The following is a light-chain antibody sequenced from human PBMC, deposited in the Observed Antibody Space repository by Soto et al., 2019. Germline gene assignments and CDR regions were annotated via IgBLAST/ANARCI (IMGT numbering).Light chain of an antibody. V-gene: IGLV2-8*01. CDR3: KSYAGSNTYV. Sequence: QSGLTQPPSAPSSPGQSVTISCTGTKNDIGFYDFVSLYQHHPGKAPRLIIYEVVQRPSGVPDRFSGSKSGNTASLTVSGLQAADEADYFCKSYAGSNTYVFGSGTKVTAL. CDR1: KNDIGFYDF. J-gene: IGLJ1*01. CDR2: EVV.